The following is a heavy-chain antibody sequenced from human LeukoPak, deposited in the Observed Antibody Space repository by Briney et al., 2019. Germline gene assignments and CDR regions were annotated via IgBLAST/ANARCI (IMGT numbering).Heavy chain of an antibody. CDR2: IHYSGST. J-gene: IGHJ3*02. CDR1: GGSISSSSYY. CDR3: ARLKYHDAFDI. D-gene: IGHD2/OR15-2a*01. Sequence: PSETLSLTCTVSGGSISSSSYYWGWIRQPPGKGLEWIGSIHYSGSTNYNPSLKSRVTISVDTSKNQFSLKLSSVTAADTAVYYCARLKYHDAFDIWGQGTMVTVSS. V-gene: IGHV4-39*07.